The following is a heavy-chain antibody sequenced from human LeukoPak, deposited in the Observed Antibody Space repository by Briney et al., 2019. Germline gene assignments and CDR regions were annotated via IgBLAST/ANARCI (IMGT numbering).Heavy chain of an antibody. Sequence: PGGSLRLSCTASGFTVSSNYMSWVRQAPGKGLERVSVIYSGGSTYYADSVKGRFTISRDNSKNTLYLQMNSLRAEDTAVYYCARGYCSGGSCYSVENWFDPWGQGALVTVSS. J-gene: IGHJ5*02. V-gene: IGHV3-66*02. D-gene: IGHD2-15*01. CDR3: ARGYCSGGSCYSVENWFDP. CDR1: GFTVSSNY. CDR2: IYSGGST.